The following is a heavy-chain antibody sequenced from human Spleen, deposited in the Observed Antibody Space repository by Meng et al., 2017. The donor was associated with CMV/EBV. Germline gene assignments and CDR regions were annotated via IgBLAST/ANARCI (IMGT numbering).Heavy chain of an antibody. Sequence: ASVKVSCKASGYTFTGYYIHWVRQAPGQGLEWMEWINPNSGDTNYAQKLQGRVTMTTDTSTSTAYMELRSLRSDDTAVYYCARAPKDFYDFWSGYFVWFDPWGQGTLVTVSS. J-gene: IGHJ5*02. D-gene: IGHD3-3*01. CDR3: ARAPKDFYDFWSGYFVWFDP. CDR1: GYTFTGYY. V-gene: IGHV1-18*04. CDR2: INPNSGDT.